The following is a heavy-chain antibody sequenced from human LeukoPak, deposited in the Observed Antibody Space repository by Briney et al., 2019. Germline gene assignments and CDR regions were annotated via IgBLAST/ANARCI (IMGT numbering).Heavy chain of an antibody. D-gene: IGHD4-17*01. Sequence: SQTLSLTCTVSGGSISSGGYYWSWIRQHPGKGLEWIGYIYYSGSTYYNPSLKSRVTISVDTSKNQFSLKLSSVTAADTAVYYCARDYGDYSAFDIWGQGTMVTVSS. J-gene: IGHJ3*02. CDR3: ARDYGDYSAFDI. CDR1: GGSISSGGYY. V-gene: IGHV4-31*03. CDR2: IYYSGST.